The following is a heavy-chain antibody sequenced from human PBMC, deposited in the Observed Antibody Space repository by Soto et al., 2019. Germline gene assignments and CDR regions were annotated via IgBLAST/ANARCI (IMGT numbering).Heavy chain of an antibody. V-gene: IGHV4-31*03. CDR3: ASSSGIRYYDY. CDR1: GGSISSGGYY. D-gene: IGHD3-22*01. CDR2: IFYSGST. J-gene: IGHJ4*02. Sequence: QVQLQESGPGLVKPSQTLSLTCTVSGGSISSGGYYWSWIRQHPGKGLEWIGYIFYSGSTYSHPSLKMRFTIAVDASKNPFSPKLSSVTAADTAVYYCASSSGIRYYDYWCQGTLVTVSS.